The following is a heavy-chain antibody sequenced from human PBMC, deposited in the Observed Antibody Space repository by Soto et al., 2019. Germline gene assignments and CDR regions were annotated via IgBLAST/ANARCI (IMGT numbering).Heavy chain of an antibody. D-gene: IGHD2-15*01. J-gene: IGHJ5*02. CDR2: IYYSGST. V-gene: IGHV4-39*01. CDR3: ARQRVVVDKWFDP. Sequence: SETLSLTCTLSRRPISSSKYHWGWIRQPPGKGLEWIGSIYYSGSTYYNPSLKSRVTISVDTSKNQFSLKLSSVTAADTAVYYCARQRVVVDKWFDPRGQGTLVTVSS. CDR1: RRPISSSKYH.